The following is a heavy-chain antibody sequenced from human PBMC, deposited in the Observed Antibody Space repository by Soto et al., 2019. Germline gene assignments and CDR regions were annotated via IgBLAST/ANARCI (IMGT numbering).Heavy chain of an antibody. CDR3: AKDRGTYYYGSGNCFDY. Sequence: EVQLVESGGGLVQPGRSLRLSCAASGFTFDDYAMHGVRQAPGKGLEWVSGISWDSGSIGYADSVKGRFTISRDNAKNSLYLQMNSLRSEDTALYYCAKDRGTYYYGSGNCFDYWGQGTLVTVSS. CDR2: ISWDSGSI. D-gene: IGHD3-10*01. V-gene: IGHV3-9*01. J-gene: IGHJ4*02. CDR1: GFTFDDYA.